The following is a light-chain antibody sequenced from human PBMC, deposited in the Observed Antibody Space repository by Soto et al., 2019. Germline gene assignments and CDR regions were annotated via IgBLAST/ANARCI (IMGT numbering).Light chain of an antibody. J-gene: IGLJ1*01. V-gene: IGLV2-8*01. CDR1: SSDVGGLNY. Sequence: QSVLTQPPSASGSPGQSVTISCSGTSSDVGGLNYVSWYQQHPGRAPKVLIYEVNKRPSGVPDRFSASKSGSTASLTVSGLQAEDEAEYYCSSYAVTNIFVFGTGTKLTVL. CDR2: EVN. CDR3: SSYAVTNIFV.